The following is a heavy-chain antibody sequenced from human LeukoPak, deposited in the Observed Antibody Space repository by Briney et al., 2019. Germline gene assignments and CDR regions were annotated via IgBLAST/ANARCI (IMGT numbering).Heavy chain of an antibody. V-gene: IGHV3-23*01. CDR2: FSGSGAST. CDR3: AKFSPTPLLNYYYYGMDV. CDR1: GFTFSTFA. Sequence: GGSLRLSCAASGFTFSTFAMSWVRQAPGTGLGWVLCFSGSGASTYYADSVKGRFTISRDNSKNTLYLQMNTLRAEDTAVYYCAKFSPTPLLNYYYYGMDVWGQGTTVTVSS. J-gene: IGHJ6*02.